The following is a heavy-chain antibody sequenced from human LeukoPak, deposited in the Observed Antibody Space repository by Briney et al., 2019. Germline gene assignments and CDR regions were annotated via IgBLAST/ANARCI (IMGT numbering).Heavy chain of an antibody. CDR3: ARGLRYFDWSGRFDY. J-gene: IGHJ4*02. CDR2: ISSSSSYI. D-gene: IGHD3-9*01. V-gene: IGHV3-21*01. Sequence: KPGGSLRLSCAASGFTSSSYSMNWVRQAPGKGLEWVSSISSSSSYIYYADSVKGRFTISRDNAKNSLYLQMNSLRAEDTAVYYCARGLRYFDWSGRFDYWGQGTLVTVSS. CDR1: GFTSSSYS.